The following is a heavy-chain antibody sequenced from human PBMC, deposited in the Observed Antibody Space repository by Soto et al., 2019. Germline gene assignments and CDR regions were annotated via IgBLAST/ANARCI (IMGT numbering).Heavy chain of an antibody. D-gene: IGHD2-8*01. J-gene: IGHJ1*01. CDR3: AIDNGVAGSPSFGD. CDR1: GVSCNNYA. Sequence: EVQLRQSGGGVVEPGGSLRLSCVASGVSCNNYAMTWVRQAPGKGLEWVSGISGSGDGTYYADSVTGSCSVSWHKSTRALHLQLRTLRVADTAVHCCAIDNGVAGSPSFGDWGQGALVSGSS. V-gene: IGHV3-23*01. CDR2: ISGSGDGT.